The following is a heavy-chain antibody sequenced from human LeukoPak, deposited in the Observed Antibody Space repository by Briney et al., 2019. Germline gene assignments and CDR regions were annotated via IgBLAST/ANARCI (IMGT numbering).Heavy chain of an antibody. CDR2: ISWNSGSI. Sequence: PGGSLRLSCAASGFTFNDYAMHWVRQAPGKGLEWVSGISWNSGSIDYADSVKGRFTISRDNDKNSLYLQINFLGAEDTALYHCARGQADYYDTPGLGLALDIWGQGTMVTVSS. D-gene: IGHD3-22*01. V-gene: IGHV3-9*01. J-gene: IGHJ3*02. CDR3: ARGQADYYDTPGLGLALDI. CDR1: GFTFNDYA.